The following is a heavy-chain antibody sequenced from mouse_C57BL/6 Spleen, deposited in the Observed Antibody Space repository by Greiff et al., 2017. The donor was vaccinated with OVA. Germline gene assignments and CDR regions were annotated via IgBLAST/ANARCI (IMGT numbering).Heavy chain of an antibody. CDR1: GFTFSDYY. CDR2: INYDGSST. D-gene: IGHD1-1*01. V-gene: IGHV5-16*01. CDR3: ARGGDYGSSLDY. J-gene: IGHJ2*01. Sequence: EVKVVESEGGLVQPGSSMKLSCTASGFTFSDYYMAWVRQVPEKGLEWVANINYDGSSTYYLDSLKSRFIISRDNAKNILYLQMSSLKSEDTATYYCARGGDYGSSLDYWGQGTTLTVSS.